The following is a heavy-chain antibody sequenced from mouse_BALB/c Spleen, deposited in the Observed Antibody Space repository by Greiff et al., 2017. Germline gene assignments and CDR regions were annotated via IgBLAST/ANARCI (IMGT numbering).Heavy chain of an antibody. D-gene: IGHD1-1*01. CDR1: GFTFSSYA. CDR2: ISSGGST. CDR3: ARRYYYGSSYFDV. Sequence: DVHLVESGGGLVKPGGSLKLSCAASGFTFSSYAMSWVRQTPEKRLEWVASISSGGSTYYPDSVKGRFTISRDNARNILYLQMSSLRSEDTAMYYCARRYYYGSSYFDVWGAGTTVTVSS. J-gene: IGHJ1*01. V-gene: IGHV5-6-5*01.